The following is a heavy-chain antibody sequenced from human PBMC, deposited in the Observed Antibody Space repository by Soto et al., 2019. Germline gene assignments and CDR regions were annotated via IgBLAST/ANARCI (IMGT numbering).Heavy chain of an antibody. CDR3: AREPFFQIAAAGTGNNWFDP. Sequence: SQTLSLTCAISGDSVSSNSAAWNWIRQSPSRGLEWLGRTYYRSKWYNDYAVSVKSRITIYPDTSKNQFSLQLNSVTPEDTAVYYCAREPFFQIAAAGTGNNWFDPWGQGTLVTVSS. CDR2: TYYRSKWYN. D-gene: IGHD6-13*01. V-gene: IGHV6-1*01. CDR1: GDSVSSNSAA. J-gene: IGHJ5*02.